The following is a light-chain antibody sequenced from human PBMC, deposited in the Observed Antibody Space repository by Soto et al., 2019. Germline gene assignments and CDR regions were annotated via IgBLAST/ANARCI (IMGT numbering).Light chain of an antibody. CDR1: QSISAW. CDR2: KAS. J-gene: IGKJ1*01. Sequence: DIQMPKSPSTLSASVGASVRINRRASQSISAWLAWYQQKPGKANRLLIYKASTLEIGVPSRFSGSGSGTEFTLTISSLQPDEGAIYYCKKYNDYSWTVGNGNKVAIK. V-gene: IGKV1-5*03. CDR3: KKYNDYSWT.